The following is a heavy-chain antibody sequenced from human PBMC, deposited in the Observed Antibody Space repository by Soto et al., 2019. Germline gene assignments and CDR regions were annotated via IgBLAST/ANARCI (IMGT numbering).Heavy chain of an antibody. CDR1: GGSISSYY. V-gene: IGHV4-59*08. Sequence: QVQLQESGPGLVKPSETLSLTCTVSGGSISSYYWSWIRQPPGKGLEWIGYIYYSGSTNYNPSLKGRVTISIDTSKNQFSLKLSAVIAADTAVYYCARRYGGAFDIWGQGTMVTVSS. D-gene: IGHD3-10*01. J-gene: IGHJ3*02. CDR3: ARRYGGAFDI. CDR2: IYYSGST.